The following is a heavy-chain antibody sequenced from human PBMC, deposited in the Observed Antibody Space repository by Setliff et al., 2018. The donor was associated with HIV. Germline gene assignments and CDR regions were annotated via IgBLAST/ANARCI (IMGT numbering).Heavy chain of an antibody. D-gene: IGHD6-6*01. V-gene: IGHV3-7*03. CDR3: ARGNSSWIFDN. CDR1: GFIFSNYW. Sequence: GGSLRLSCAASGFIFSNYWMSWVHQAPGKGPEWVANIKKDGSEEYYVDSVKGRFTSSRDNAKNSLYRQMNNLGVDDTAVYYCARGNSSWIFDNWGQGTLVTVSS. CDR2: IKKDGSEE. J-gene: IGHJ4*02.